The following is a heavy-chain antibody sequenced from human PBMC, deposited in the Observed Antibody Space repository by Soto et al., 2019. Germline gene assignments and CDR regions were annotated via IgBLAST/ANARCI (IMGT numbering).Heavy chain of an antibody. Sequence: LSLTCRVSGGSVGTGAYYWSWIRQPPGKGLEWIGYTLYSGSPNYNPSLQSLQSRVTISVDTSRNQFSLRLTSVTAADTAVYFCAREIVTAGGNNYFDPWGPGTLVTVSS. CDR3: AREIVTAGGNNYFDP. V-gene: IGHV4-61*08. CDR2: TLYSGSP. CDR1: GGSVGTGAYY. D-gene: IGHD2-21*02. J-gene: IGHJ5*02.